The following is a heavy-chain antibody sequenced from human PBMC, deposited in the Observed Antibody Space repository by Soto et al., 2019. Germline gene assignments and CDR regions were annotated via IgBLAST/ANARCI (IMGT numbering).Heavy chain of an antibody. CDR3: ARAYGLGAFDI. J-gene: IGHJ3*02. CDR2: IFYSGST. Sequence: QVQLQESGPGLVKPSETLSLTCTVSGGSISSYYWSWIRQHPGKGLECIGYIFYSGSTNYNPSLKSRVTISVDTSKNQFSLKLSSVTAADTAVYYCARAYGLGAFDIWGQGTMVTVSS. D-gene: IGHD3-10*01. CDR1: GGSISSYY. V-gene: IGHV4-59*08.